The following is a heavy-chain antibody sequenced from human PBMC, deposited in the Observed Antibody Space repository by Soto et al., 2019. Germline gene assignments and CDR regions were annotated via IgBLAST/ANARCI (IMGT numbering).Heavy chain of an antibody. Sequence: ASVKVSCKTSGYTFTRYGISWVRQAPGQGLEWMGWISGYDGRTNFAQKVQDRVTMTTDTSTSTVYMELRSLSSDDTAVYYCATDYNLYSSSARYAFDIWGQ. CDR1: GYTFTRYG. J-gene: IGHJ3*02. CDR2: ISGYDGRT. V-gene: IGHV1-18*01. D-gene: IGHD6-6*01. CDR3: ATDYNLYSSSARYAFDI.